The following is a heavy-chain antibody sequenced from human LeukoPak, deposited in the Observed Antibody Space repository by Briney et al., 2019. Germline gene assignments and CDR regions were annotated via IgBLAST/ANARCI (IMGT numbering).Heavy chain of an antibody. CDR3: ARSSDGSSGWDRNFDY. V-gene: IGHV1-2*02. CDR1: GYTFSGYY. CDR2: INPNGGVT. Sequence: ASVTVSCKASGYTFSGYYMHWLRQAPGQGLEWMGWINPNGGVTNYAQKFQGRVTMTRDTSISTAYMELSRLRSDDTAAYYCARSSDGSSGWDRNFDYWGQGTLVTVSS. J-gene: IGHJ4*02. D-gene: IGHD6-19*01.